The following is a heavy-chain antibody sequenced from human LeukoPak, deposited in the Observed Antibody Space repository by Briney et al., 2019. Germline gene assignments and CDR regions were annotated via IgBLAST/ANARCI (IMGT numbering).Heavy chain of an antibody. CDR2: ISSGGGTR. CDR3: AKPAGIAVAGTARYFDL. D-gene: IGHD6-19*01. CDR1: GFTFSDYY. V-gene: IGHV3-11*04. Sequence: GGSLRLSCAASGFTFSDYYMNWIRQAPGKGLEWVSYISSGGGTRSYADSVKGRFTISRDNAKNSLYLQMNSLRAEDTAVYYCAKPAGIAVAGTARYFDLWGRGTLVTVSS. J-gene: IGHJ2*01.